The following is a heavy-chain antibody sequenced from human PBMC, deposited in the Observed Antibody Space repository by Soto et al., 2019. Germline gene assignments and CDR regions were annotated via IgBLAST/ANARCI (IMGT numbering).Heavy chain of an antibody. V-gene: IGHV1-8*01. CDR3: AREIAARLHS. J-gene: IGHJ4*02. CDR1: GYTFTSYD. D-gene: IGHD6-6*01. Sequence: QVQLVQSGAEVKKPGASVKVSCKASGYTFTSYDINWVRQATGQGLEWMGWMNPNSGNTDYAQKFQGRLTMTRNTSITSAYMELSSLRSEDTAVYYCAREIAARLHSWGQGTLDTVAS. CDR2: MNPNSGNT.